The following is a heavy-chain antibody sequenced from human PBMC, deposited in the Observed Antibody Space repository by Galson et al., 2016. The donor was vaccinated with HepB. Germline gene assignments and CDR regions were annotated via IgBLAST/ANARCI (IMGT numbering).Heavy chain of an antibody. CDR1: GGSISSSNW. CDR3: ARGVQRLMYYSDY. J-gene: IGHJ4*02. V-gene: IGHV4-4*02. Sequence: ETLSLTCAVSGGSISSSNWWTWVRQPPGKGLEWIGQIYHSGGATYNPSLNSRVTMSVDKSKNQFSLKLSSVTAADTAVYYCARGVQRLMYYSDYWGQGALVTVSS. D-gene: IGHD6-25*01. CDR2: IYHSGGA.